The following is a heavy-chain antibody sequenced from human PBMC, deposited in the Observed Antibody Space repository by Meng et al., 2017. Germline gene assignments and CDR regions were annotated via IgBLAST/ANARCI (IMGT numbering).Heavy chain of an antibody. J-gene: IGHJ4*02. CDR2: INHSGST. CDR1: GGSFNGYY. CDR3: ARGPLVHQYFDY. V-gene: IGHV4-34*01. Sequence: QVQLRQWGAGLFKPSETLCLTCAVYGGSFNGYYWSWIRQPPGKGLEWIGEINHSGSTNYNPSLKSRVTISVDTSKNQFSLKLSSVTAADTAVYYCARGPLVHQYFDYWGQGTLVTVSS. D-gene: IGHD6-13*01.